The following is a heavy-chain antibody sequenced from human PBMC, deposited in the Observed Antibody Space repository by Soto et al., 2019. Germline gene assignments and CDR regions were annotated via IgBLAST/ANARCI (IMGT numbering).Heavy chain of an antibody. CDR2: IHYSGSI. J-gene: IGHJ6*02. CDR1: GGSISYEYYH. Sequence: QVQLQQSGPGLVKPSQTLSLTCTVSGGSISYEYYHWTWIRQSPGKVLEWIGYIHYSGSIIYNPSCKSRVTISVDTSKNQFSLQLSSVTAADTAVYFCAREDDGGDRDYYGLDVWGQGTTVTVSS. V-gene: IGHV4-30-4*08. D-gene: IGHD2-21*02. CDR3: AREDDGGDRDYYGLDV.